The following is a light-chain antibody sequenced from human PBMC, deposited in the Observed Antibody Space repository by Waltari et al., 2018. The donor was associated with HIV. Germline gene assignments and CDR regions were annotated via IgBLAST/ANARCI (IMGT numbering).Light chain of an antibody. Sequence: QSALTQPASVSGSPGQSITIPCTGTSSAVGSYNLVSWYHQHPGKAPKLMIYEVSKRPSGVSNRFAGSKSGNTASLTISGLQAEDEADYYCCSYATSSTLFGGGTKLTVL. CDR3: CSYATSSTL. CDR1: SSAVGSYNL. CDR2: EVS. J-gene: IGLJ2*01. V-gene: IGLV2-23*02.